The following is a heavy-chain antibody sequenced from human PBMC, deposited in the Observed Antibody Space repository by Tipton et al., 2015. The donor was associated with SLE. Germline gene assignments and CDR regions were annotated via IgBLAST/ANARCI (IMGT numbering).Heavy chain of an antibody. J-gene: IGHJ6*02. D-gene: IGHD2-15*01. V-gene: IGHV3-30*04. CDR1: GFTFGSYD. CDR3: AGRIGGYYGMDV. Sequence: SLRLSCAASGFTFGSYDMHWVRQAPGKGLEWVAVISYDGSNKYYADSVKGRFTISRDNSKNTLYLQMNSLRAEDTAVYYCAGRIGGYYGMDVWGQGTTVTVSS. CDR2: ISYDGSNK.